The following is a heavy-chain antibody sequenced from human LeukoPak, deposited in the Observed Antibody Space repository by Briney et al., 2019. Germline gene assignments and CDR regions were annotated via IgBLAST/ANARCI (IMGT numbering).Heavy chain of an antibody. D-gene: IGHD3-3*01. CDR1: GGSISSGDYY. J-gene: IGHJ4*02. CDR3: ARGRQNYDFWSGYSSFDY. Sequence: SQTLSLTCTVSGGSISSGDYYWSWLRQPPGKGLEWIGYIYYSGSTYYNPSLKSRVTISVDTSKNQFSLKLSSVTAADTAVYYCARGRQNYDFWSGYSSFDYWGQGTLVTVSS. V-gene: IGHV4-30-4*08. CDR2: IYYSGST.